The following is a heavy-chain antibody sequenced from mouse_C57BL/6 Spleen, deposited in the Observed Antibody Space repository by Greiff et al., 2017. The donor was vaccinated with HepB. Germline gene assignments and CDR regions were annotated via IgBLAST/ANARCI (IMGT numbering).Heavy chain of an antibody. Sequence: EVQVVESGGGLVKPGGSLKLSCAASGFTFSSYAMSWVRQTPEKRLEWVATISDGGSYTYYPDNVKGRFTISRDNAKNNLYLQMSHLKSEDTAMYYCAMDLDDGYYRWYFDVWGTGTTVTVSS. CDR3: AMDLDDGYYRWYFDV. D-gene: IGHD2-3*01. CDR1: GFTFSSYA. J-gene: IGHJ1*03. V-gene: IGHV5-4*01. CDR2: ISDGGSYT.